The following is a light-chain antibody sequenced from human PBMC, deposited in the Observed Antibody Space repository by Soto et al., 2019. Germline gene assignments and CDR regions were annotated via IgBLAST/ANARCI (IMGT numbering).Light chain of an antibody. CDR2: GAS. V-gene: IGKV3-20*01. Sequence: EIVLTQSPGTLSLSPGERATLSCRASQSVSTSYLAWYQQKPGQAPRLLIGGASSRATGIPDRFSGSGSGADFTLTISRLEPEDFAVYYCQQYGSVPLTFGGGTKVEIK. CDR1: QSVSTSY. J-gene: IGKJ4*01. CDR3: QQYGSVPLT.